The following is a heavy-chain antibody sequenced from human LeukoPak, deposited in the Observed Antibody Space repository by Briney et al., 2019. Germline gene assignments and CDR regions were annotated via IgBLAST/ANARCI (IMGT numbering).Heavy chain of an antibody. D-gene: IGHD1-1*01. Sequence: GGSLRLSCEVSGFIFSRMSWVRQAPGKGLEWVGNINQEGSERNHGDSVNGRFTISRDNAENSLYLQMNSLRAEDTAVYYCAKDGESGIQWTQGYFDYWGQGTLVTVSS. J-gene: IGHJ4*02. CDR2: INQEGSER. CDR3: AKDGESGIQWTQGYFDY. V-gene: IGHV3-7*01. CDR1: GFIFSR.